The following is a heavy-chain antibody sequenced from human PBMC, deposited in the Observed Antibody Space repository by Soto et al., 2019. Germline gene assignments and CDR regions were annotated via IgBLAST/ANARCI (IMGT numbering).Heavy chain of an antibody. CDR3: ARYSTGWFDAFDI. D-gene: IGHD6-19*01. J-gene: IGHJ3*02. CDR2: TSGSGGST. V-gene: IGHV3-23*01. Sequence: RASLRLSCAASGFTFSTYVMNWVRQAPGKGLEWVSSTSGSGGSTYYADSVKGRFTFSRDNSKNTLYLQMNSLRVEDTAIYYCARYSTGWFDAFDIWGQGTMVTVSS. CDR1: GFTFSTYV.